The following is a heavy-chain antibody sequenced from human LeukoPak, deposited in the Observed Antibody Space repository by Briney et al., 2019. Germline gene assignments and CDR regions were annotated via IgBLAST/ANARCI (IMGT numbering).Heavy chain of an antibody. CDR2: IRYDGSNK. Sequence: GGSLRLSCAASGFTFSNYGMHWVRQAPGKGLEWVAFIRYDGSNKYHADSVKGRFTISRDNSKNTLYLQMNSLRAEDTAVYYCAKVFDGSGTYYAYSFDYWGQGTLVTVS. CDR3: AKVFDGSGTYYAYSFDY. V-gene: IGHV3-30*02. D-gene: IGHD3-10*01. J-gene: IGHJ4*02. CDR1: GFTFSNYG.